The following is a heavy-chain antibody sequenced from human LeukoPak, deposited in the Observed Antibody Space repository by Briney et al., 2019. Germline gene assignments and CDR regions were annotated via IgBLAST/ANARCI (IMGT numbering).Heavy chain of an antibody. V-gene: IGHV3-23*01. CDR2: ISVSGGST. J-gene: IGHJ4*02. D-gene: IGHD2-15*01. CDR1: GFTFSSYA. CDR3: AREQEDTVVVVAASGLDY. Sequence: GGSLRLSCAASGFTFSSYAMSLVRQAPGKGLELVSAISVSGGSTYYADSVKGRFTISRDNSKNTLYLQMNSLRAEDTAVYYCAREQEDTVVVVAASGLDYWGQGTLVTVSS.